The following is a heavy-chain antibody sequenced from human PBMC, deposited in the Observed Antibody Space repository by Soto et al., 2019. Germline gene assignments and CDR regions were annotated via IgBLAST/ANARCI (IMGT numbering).Heavy chain of an antibody. V-gene: IGHV4-30-2*01. J-gene: IGHJ4*02. CDR1: GGSISSGGYS. Sequence: PSETLSLTCAVSGGSISSGGYSWSWIRQPPGKGLEWIGYIYHSGSTYYNPSLKSRVTISVDRSKNQFSLKLSSVTAADTAVYYCARIGTADYWAQGTLVTVSS. CDR2: IYHSGST. CDR3: ARIGTADY. D-gene: IGHD2-8*02.